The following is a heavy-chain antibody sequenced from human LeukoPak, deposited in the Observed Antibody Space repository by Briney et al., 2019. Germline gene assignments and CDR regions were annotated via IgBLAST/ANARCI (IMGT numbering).Heavy chain of an antibody. V-gene: IGHV4-59*01. J-gene: IGHJ6*03. D-gene: IGHD6-13*01. CDR2: ICYRGST. CDR3: AREAAAGVRPPYDYYYMDV. CDR1: VDSISRYY. Sequence: PSETLSLIRSVSVDSISRYYRRWIPHPPGKGLECSGYICYRGSTKYNPSPTSRVTISVDTSKNQFSLELSSVTAADTAVYYCAREAAAGVRPPYDYYYMDVWGKETTVTISS.